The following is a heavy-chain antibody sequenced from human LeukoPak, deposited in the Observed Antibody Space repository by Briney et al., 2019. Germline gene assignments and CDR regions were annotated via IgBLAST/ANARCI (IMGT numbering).Heavy chain of an antibody. CDR1: GFTFNRYG. D-gene: IGHD6-13*01. V-gene: IGHV3-23*01. Sequence: GGSLRLSCAASGFTFNRYGMSWVRQAPGKGLEWVSAISGSGGTSYYADSVKGRFTISRDNSKNTLYLQMNSLRAEDTAVYYCAKTGNPAAGDYWGQGTLVTVSS. CDR2: ISGSGGTS. CDR3: AKTGNPAAGDY. J-gene: IGHJ4*02.